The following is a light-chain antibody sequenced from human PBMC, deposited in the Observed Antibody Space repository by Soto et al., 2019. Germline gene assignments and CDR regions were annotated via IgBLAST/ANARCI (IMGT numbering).Light chain of an antibody. V-gene: IGLV2-14*03. CDR3: SSYSSSSPWV. CDR1: SSDVGGYNY. J-gene: IGLJ3*02. Sequence: QSALTQPASVSGSPGQSITISCTGTSSDVGGYNYVSWYQHHPGRAPKLMIYDVSNRPSGVSNRFSASKSGNTASLTISGLQAEDEADYYCSSYSSSSPWVFGGGTKLTVL. CDR2: DVS.